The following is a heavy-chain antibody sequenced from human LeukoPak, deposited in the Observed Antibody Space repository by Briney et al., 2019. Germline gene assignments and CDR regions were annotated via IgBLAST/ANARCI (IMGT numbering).Heavy chain of an antibody. J-gene: IGHJ5*02. CDR2: VHIGGST. CDR3: ARVNHGNWNRNWFDP. CDR1: GGSISSGSYY. D-gene: IGHD1-20*01. V-gene: IGHV4-61*09. Sequence: SQTLSLTCTVSGGSISSGSYYWSWIRQPAGTGLEWIGHVHIGGSTNYNSSLKSRVTISVDTSKNQFSLKLSSVTAADTAVYYCARVNHGNWNRNWFDPWGQGTLVTVSS.